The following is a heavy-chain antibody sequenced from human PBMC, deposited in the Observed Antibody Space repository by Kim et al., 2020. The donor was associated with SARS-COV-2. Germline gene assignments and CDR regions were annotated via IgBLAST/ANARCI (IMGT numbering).Heavy chain of an antibody. D-gene: IGHD5-18*01. Sequence: SGKGRFTSSREKAKNSLYLQMNSLRTEDTAVYYCARDLTGYRYGSGWFDPWGQGTLVTVSS. CDR3: ARDLTGYRYGSGWFDP. J-gene: IGHJ5*02. V-gene: IGHV3-11*05.